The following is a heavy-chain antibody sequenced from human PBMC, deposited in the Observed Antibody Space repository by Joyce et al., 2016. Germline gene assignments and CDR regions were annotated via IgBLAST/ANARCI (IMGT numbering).Heavy chain of an antibody. V-gene: IGHV3-7*01. CDR1: GFTFSRHW. D-gene: IGHD4-17*01. CDR2: INENGGEK. J-gene: IGHJ4*02. CDR3: AKALYGDYEFDH. Sequence: VQLEQSGGALVQPGESQRLSCVGSGFTFSRHWMSWVRQAAGKGLEWVASINENGGEKYYLDSVKGRFTISRDNSKNSQYLHMNSLRAEDTAIYFCAKALYGDYEFDHWGQGSLITVSS.